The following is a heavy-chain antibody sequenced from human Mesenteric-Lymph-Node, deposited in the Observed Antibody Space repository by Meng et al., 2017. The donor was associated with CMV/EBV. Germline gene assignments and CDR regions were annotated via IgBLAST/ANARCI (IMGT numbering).Heavy chain of an antibody. CDR3: ARDEGYCSGGSCYFNWFDP. Sequence: SVKVSCKASGYTLTRYYMHWVRQATGQGLEWMGIINPSGGSTSYAQKFQGRVTMTRDTSTSTVYMELSSLRSEDTAVYYCARDEGYCSGGSCYFNWFDPWGQGTLVTVSS. J-gene: IGHJ5*02. CDR1: GYTLTRYY. CDR2: INPSGGST. V-gene: IGHV1-46*01. D-gene: IGHD2-15*01.